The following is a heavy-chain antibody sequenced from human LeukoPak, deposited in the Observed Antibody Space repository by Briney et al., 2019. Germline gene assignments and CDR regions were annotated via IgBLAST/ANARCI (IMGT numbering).Heavy chain of an antibody. CDR3: ARRRPEPARYCSGGSCYSGRLGY. Sequence: SETLSLTCTVSGGSISSYYWSWIRQPPGKGLEWIGYIYYSGSTNYNPSLKSRVTISVDTSKNQFSLKLSSVTAADTAVYYCARRRPEPARYCSGGSCYSGRLGYWGQGTLVTVSS. J-gene: IGHJ4*02. CDR1: GGSISSYY. V-gene: IGHV4-59*12. CDR2: IYYSGST. D-gene: IGHD2-15*01.